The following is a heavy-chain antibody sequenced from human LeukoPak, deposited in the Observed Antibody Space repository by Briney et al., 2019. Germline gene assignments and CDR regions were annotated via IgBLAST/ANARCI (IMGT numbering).Heavy chain of an antibody. CDR2: ISWNSGSI. J-gene: IGHJ4*02. CDR3: ARDRGYSGYDYGPPGDFDY. CDR1: GFTFDDYA. V-gene: IGHV3-9*01. Sequence: GRSLRLSCAASGFTFDDYAMHWVRQAPGKGLEWVSGISWNSGSIGYADSVKGRFTIPRDNAKNSLYLQMNSLRSEDTAVYYCARDRGYSGYDYGPPGDFDYWGQGTLVTVSS. D-gene: IGHD5-12*01.